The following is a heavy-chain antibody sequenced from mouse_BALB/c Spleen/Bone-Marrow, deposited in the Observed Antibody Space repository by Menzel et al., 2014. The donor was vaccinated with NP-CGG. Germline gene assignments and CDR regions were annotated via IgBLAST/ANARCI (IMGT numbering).Heavy chain of an antibody. CDR2: INPSNGGA. Sequence: QVQLQQSGAELVKPGASVKLSCKASGYTFTSYYMYWVKQRPGQGLEWIGEINPSNGGANFNEKFKSKATLTVDKSSNTAYVQLSSLTSEDSAVYHCTRSNYGYWFFDVWGAGTTDTVSS. D-gene: IGHD1-1*01. CDR1: GYTFTSYY. J-gene: IGHJ1*01. CDR3: TRSNYGYWFFDV. V-gene: IGHV1S81*02.